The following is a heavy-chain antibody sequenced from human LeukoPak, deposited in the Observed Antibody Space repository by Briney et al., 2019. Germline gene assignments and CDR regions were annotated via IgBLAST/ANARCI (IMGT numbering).Heavy chain of an antibody. CDR1: GFTFSDYY. D-gene: IGHD6-13*01. CDR2: ISSSGSTI. V-gene: IGHV3-11*01. J-gene: IGHJ5*02. CDR3: ARDAFIAAAATGWFDP. Sequence: PGGSLRLSCAASGFTFSDYYMSWIRQAPGKGLEWVSYISSSGSTIYYADSVKGRFTISRDNAKNSLYLQMNSLRAEDTAVYYCARDAFIAAAATGWFDPWGQGTLVTVSS.